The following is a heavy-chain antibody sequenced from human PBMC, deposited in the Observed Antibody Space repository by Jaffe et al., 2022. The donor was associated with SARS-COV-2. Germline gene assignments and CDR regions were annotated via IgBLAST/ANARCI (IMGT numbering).Heavy chain of an antibody. CDR3: AHQGKGDYYYHGMDV. V-gene: IGHV4-61*02. Sequence: QVQLQESGPGLVKPSQTLSLTCTVSGGSISSGTYYYNWIRQPAGKGLEWIGRIYTSGSTNYNPSLKSRVTISVDTSKNQFSLKLSSVTAADTAVYYCAHQGKGDYYYHGMDVWGQGTTVTVSS. CDR2: IYTSGST. CDR1: GGSISSGTYY. J-gene: IGHJ6*02.